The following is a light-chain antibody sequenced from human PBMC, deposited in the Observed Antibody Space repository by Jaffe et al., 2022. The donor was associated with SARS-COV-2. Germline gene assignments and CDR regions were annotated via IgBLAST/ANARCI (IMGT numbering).Light chain of an antibody. J-gene: IGKJ1*01. CDR2: KAS. Sequence: DIQMTQSPSTVSASVGDRVTITCRASQSIGTWLAWYQQRPGKAPKLLIYKASNLQSEVPSRFSGSGSGTEFTLTIYSLQPGDFATYYCQHYHDYPWTFGQGTKVEI. CDR3: QHYHDYPWT. CDR1: QSIGTW. V-gene: IGKV1-5*03.